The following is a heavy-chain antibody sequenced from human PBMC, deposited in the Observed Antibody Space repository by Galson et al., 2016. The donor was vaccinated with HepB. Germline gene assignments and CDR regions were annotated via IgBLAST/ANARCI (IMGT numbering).Heavy chain of an antibody. D-gene: IGHD1-26*01. CDR3: ATYLGGIVRASDY. Sequence: LSLTCTVSGGSISSSHYYCGRIRQPPGKGLEWIGNVYYSGSTYYNPSLKSRVTISVDTSKNQFSLKLTSVTAADTAVYYCATYLGGIVRASDYWGQGTLVTVSS. CDR1: GGSISSSHYY. CDR2: VYYSGST. V-gene: IGHV4-39*01. J-gene: IGHJ4*02.